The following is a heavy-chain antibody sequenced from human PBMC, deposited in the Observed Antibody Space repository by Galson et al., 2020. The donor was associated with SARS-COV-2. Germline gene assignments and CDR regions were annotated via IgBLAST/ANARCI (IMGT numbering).Heavy chain of an antibody. Sequence: GESLKISCAASGFTFSDSPMHWVRQASGRGLEWVGRIRSKANNYETAYAASVKGRFTISRDDSENTAYLQMNSLKTEDTAVYFCTRVPPYSSSFWYALDIWGQGTMVTVSS. CDR1: GFTFSDSP. V-gene: IGHV3-73*01. CDR2: IRSKANNYET. J-gene: IGHJ3*02. D-gene: IGHD3-22*01. CDR3: TRVPPYSSSFWYALDI.